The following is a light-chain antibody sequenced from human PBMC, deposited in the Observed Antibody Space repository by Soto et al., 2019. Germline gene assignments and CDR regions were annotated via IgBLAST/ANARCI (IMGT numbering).Light chain of an antibody. Sequence: QSVLTQPASVSGSPGQSITISCTGTSSDVGSYNLVSWYQQHPGKAPKLMIYEGSKRPSGVSNRFSGSKSGNTASLTISGLQAEDEGEYYCCSYTGSSTYVVFGGGTKQSVL. J-gene: IGLJ2*01. CDR1: SSDVGSYNL. CDR3: CSYTGSSTYVV. V-gene: IGLV2-23*01. CDR2: EGS.